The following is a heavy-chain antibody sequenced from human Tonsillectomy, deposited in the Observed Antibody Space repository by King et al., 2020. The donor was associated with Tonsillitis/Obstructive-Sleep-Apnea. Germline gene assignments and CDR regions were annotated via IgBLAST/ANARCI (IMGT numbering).Heavy chain of an antibody. V-gene: IGHV3-66*01. Sequence: VQLVESGGGLVQPGGSLRLSCSASGFTVSSNYMSWVRQAPGKGLEWFSVIYSGGSTYYADSVKGRFTISRDNSKNKQYLQMNSLRAEDTAVYYWARLGHGDYGGFDYWGQGTLVTVSS. D-gene: IGHD4-17*01. CDR1: GFTVSSNY. CDR3: ARLGHGDYGGFDY. CDR2: IYSGGST. J-gene: IGHJ4*02.